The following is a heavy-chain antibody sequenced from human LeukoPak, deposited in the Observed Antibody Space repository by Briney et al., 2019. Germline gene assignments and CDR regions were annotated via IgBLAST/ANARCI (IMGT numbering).Heavy chain of an antibody. CDR1: GFTFSAYA. CDR2: MSGSGGMT. J-gene: IGHJ4*02. V-gene: IGHV3-23*01. Sequence: LAGGSLRLSCAVSGFTFSAYAMSWVRQAPGKGLEWVSAMSGSGGMTYYAGSVKGRFSISRDNSKNTLHLQMNSLRAEDTAVYYCAKGAIPYYDGSGYNYFDYWGQGTPVTVSS. D-gene: IGHD3-22*01. CDR3: AKGAIPYYDGSGYNYFDY.